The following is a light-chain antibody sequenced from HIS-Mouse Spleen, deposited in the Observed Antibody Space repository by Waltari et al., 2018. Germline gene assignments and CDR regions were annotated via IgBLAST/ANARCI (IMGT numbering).Light chain of an antibody. CDR3: CSYAGSSTWV. CDR2: EGS. Sequence: QSALTQPASVSGSPGQSITIPCTGTSTHVGSSNLVSWYQQHPGQAPKLMIYEGSKRPSGVSNRFSGSKSGNTASLTISGLQAEDEADYYCCSYAGSSTWVFGGGTKLTVL. J-gene: IGLJ3*02. CDR1: STHVGSSNL. V-gene: IGLV2-23*01.